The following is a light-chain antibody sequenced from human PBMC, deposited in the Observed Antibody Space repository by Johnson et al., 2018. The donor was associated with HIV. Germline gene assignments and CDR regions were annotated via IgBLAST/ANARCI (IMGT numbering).Light chain of an antibody. Sequence: QSLLTQPPSVSAAPGQKVTISCSGSSSNIGNNYVSWYQQLPGTAPKLLIYDNNKRPSGIPDRFSGSKSGTSATLGITGLQTGDEADYYCGTWDSFGVLGTGTKVTVL. V-gene: IGLV1-51*01. CDR3: GTWDSFGV. CDR1: SSNIGNNY. CDR2: DNN. J-gene: IGLJ1*01.